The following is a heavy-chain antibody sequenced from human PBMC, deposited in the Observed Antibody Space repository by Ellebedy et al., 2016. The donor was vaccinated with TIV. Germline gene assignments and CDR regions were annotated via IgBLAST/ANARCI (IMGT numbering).Heavy chain of an antibody. Sequence: GESLKISCAASGFTLSNVAMSWVRQAPGRGLEWVSVISHNGLDTNLADSVKGRFTISRDISKSTLYLQMNSLRAEDTAVYYCAKGGGAYRPFDSWGQGFLVTVSS. CDR2: ISHNGLDT. J-gene: IGHJ4*02. V-gene: IGHV3-23*01. D-gene: IGHD4-17*01. CDR3: AKGGGAYRPFDS. CDR1: GFTLSNVA.